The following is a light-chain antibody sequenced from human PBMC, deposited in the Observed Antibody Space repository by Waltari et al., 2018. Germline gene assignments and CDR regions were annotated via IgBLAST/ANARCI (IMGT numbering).Light chain of an antibody. J-gene: IGKJ5*01. CDR2: DAS. CDR1: QDISNY. V-gene: IGKV1-33*01. Sequence: DIQMTQSPSSLSASVGDRVTITCQASQDISNYLNWYQHKPGKAPKLLIYDASNLKKGVPSRFSGSGSGTDFTFTISSLQPEDIATYYCQQRDNLPITFGQGTRLEIK. CDR3: QQRDNLPIT.